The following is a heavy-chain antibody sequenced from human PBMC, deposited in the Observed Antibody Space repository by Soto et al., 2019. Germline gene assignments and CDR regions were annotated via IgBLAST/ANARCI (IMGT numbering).Heavy chain of an antibody. CDR2: IYYSGST. D-gene: IGHD2-8*01. J-gene: IGHJ4*02. Sequence: SETLSLTCTVSGGSISSSSYYWGWIRQPPGKGLEWIGSIYYSGSTYYNPTLKSRVTISVDTSKNQFSLKLSSVTAADTAVYYCASLYCTNGVCPFDYWGQGTLVTVSS. V-gene: IGHV4-39*01. CDR3: ASLYCTNGVCPFDY. CDR1: GGSISSSSYY.